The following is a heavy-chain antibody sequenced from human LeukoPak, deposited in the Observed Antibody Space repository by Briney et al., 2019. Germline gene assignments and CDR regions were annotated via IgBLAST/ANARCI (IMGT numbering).Heavy chain of an antibody. Sequence: PGGSLRLSCAASGFTVSSNYMSWVRQAPGKGLEWVSVIYSGGSTYYADSVKGRFTISRDNSKNTLYLQMNSLRAEDTAVYYCARVLTSSSSLSWGQGTLVTVSS. J-gene: IGHJ5*02. V-gene: IGHV3-53*01. CDR2: IYSGGST. CDR3: ARVLTSSSSLS. D-gene: IGHD6-6*01. CDR1: GFTVSSNY.